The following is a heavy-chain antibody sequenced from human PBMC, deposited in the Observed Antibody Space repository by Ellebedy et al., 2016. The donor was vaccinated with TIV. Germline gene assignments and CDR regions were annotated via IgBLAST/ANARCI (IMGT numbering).Heavy chain of an antibody. CDR1: GGTFSSYP. J-gene: IGHJ4*02. CDR3: ARDRLTLGYCSGGSCYYFDS. CDR2: ITAGNGNT. D-gene: IGHD2-15*01. Sequence: AASVKVSCKASGGTFSSYPISWVRQAPGQRLEWMGWITAGNGNTEYSQKFQGSVTITTDTSATTAYMELSSLRSEDTAVYYCARDRLTLGYCSGGSCYYFDSWGQGTLVTVSS. V-gene: IGHV1-3*01.